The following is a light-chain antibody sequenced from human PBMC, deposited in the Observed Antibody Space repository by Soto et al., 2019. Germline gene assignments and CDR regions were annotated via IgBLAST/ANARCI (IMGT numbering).Light chain of an antibody. Sequence: QSALTQPRSVSGSPGQSVTISCTGTSSDVGGYNYVSWYQQHPGRAPRVMIYDVKTRPSGVPDRFSGSKSGNTASLTISELQAEDDADYYCCSYAGDYTFVFGTGTKLTVL. CDR3: CSYAGDYTFV. CDR2: DVK. CDR1: SSDVGGYNY. J-gene: IGLJ1*01. V-gene: IGLV2-11*01.